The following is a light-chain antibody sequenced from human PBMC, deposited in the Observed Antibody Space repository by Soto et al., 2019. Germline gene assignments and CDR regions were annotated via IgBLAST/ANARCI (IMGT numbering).Light chain of an antibody. Sequence: QSALTQPASVSGSPGQSITISCTGTSSDVGAYNLVSWYQHLPDKAPKLIISEVTNRPSGVSDRFSGSKSGNSASLTISGLQAEDGADYYCCSYAGSYVLGVFGGGTKLTVL. CDR1: SSDVGAYNL. V-gene: IGLV2-14*01. CDR2: EVT. CDR3: CSYAGSYVLGV. J-gene: IGLJ3*02.